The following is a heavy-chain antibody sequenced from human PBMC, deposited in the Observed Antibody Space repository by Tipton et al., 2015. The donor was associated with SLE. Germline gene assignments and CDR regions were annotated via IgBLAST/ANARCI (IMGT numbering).Heavy chain of an antibody. V-gene: IGHV4-59*01. CDR3: ARDCDWGPLGY. Sequence: LRLSCTVSGGSISSYYWSWIRQPPGKGLEWIGYIYYSGSTNYNPSLKSRLTMSVDTFKMQFSLKLSSVTAADTAVYYCARDCDWGPLGYWGQGTLVTVSS. J-gene: IGHJ4*02. CDR1: GGSISSYY. D-gene: IGHD2-21*01. CDR2: IYYSGST.